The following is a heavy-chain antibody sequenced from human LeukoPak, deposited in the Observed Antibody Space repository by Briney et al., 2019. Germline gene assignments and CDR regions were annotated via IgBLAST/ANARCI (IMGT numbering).Heavy chain of an antibody. V-gene: IGHV1-69*05. J-gene: IGHJ4*02. CDR1: GGTFSRYG. CDR2: IIPLFGTA. Sequence: SVKLSCKASGGTFSRYGISWVRQAPGQGLEWLGGIIPLFGTANYAQKFQGRVTITTDESKSTAYMELNSLRSQDTALYYCAAEGNPYYFDNWGQGTLVSVSS. CDR3: AAEGNPYYFDN.